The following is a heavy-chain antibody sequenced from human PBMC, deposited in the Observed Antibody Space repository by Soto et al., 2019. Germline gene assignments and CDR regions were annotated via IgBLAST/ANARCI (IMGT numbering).Heavy chain of an antibody. V-gene: IGHV3-21*01. CDR3: AREDVYSSSSVRPYYYYYGMDV. D-gene: IGHD6-6*01. CDR1: GFTFSSYS. CDR2: ISSSSSYI. J-gene: IGHJ6*02. Sequence: EVQLVESGGGLVKPGGSLRLSCAASGFTFSSYSMNWVRQAPGKGLEWVSSISSSSSYIYYADSVKGRFTISRDNAKNSPYLQMNSLRAEDTAVYYCAREDVYSSSSVRPYYYYYGMDVWGQGTTVTVSS.